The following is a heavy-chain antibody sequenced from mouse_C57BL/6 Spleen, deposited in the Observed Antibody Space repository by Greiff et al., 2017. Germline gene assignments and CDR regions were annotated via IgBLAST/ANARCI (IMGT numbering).Heavy chain of an antibody. J-gene: IGHJ4*01. D-gene: IGHD4-1*01. Sequence: QVQLQQSGAELVKPGASVKLSCKASGYTFTSYWMHWVKQRPGQGLEWIGMIHPNSGSTNYNEKFKSKATLTVDKSSSTAYMQLSSLTSEDSAVYYCARPSPYYAMDYWGQGTSVTVSS. V-gene: IGHV1-64*01. CDR1: GYTFTSYW. CDR3: ARPSPYYAMDY. CDR2: IHPNSGST.